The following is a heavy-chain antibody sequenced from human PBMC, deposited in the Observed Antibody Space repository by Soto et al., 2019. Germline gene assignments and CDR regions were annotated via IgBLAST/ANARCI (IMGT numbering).Heavy chain of an antibody. CDR1: GFTFSSYA. CDR3: ARSGIAVAGTLTPDY. Sequence: QVQLVESGGGVVQPGRSLRLSCAASGFTFSSYAMHWVRQAPGKGLEWVAVISYDGSNKYYADSVKGRFTISRDNSKNTLYLQMNSLRAEDTAVYYCARSGIAVAGTLTPDYRGQGTLVTVSS. D-gene: IGHD6-19*01. CDR2: ISYDGSNK. V-gene: IGHV3-30-3*01. J-gene: IGHJ4*02.